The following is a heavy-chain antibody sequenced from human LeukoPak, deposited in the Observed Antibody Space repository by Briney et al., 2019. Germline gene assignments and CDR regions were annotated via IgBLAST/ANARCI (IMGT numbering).Heavy chain of an antibody. CDR2: IIPIFGTA. J-gene: IGHJ4*02. CDR3: ARGESRYDY. CDR1: GGTFSSYA. Sequence: ASVKASCKASGGTFSSYAISWVRQAPGQGLEWMGGIIPIFGTANYAQKFQGRVTMTTDTSTSTAYMELRSLRSDDTAVYYCARGESRYDYWGQGTLVTVSS. V-gene: IGHV1-69*05. D-gene: IGHD3-10*01.